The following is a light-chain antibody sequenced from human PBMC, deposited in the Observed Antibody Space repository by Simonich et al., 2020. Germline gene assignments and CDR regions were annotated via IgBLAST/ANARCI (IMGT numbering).Light chain of an antibody. J-gene: IGKJ2*01. CDR2: WES. CDR1: QSVLYSSNNKKY. CDR3: QQYYSTPYT. V-gene: IGKV4-1*01. Sequence: DIVMTQSPDSLAVSLGERATINCKSSQSVLYSSNNKKYLAWYQQKPGQPPKLLLYWESTRESGVPDRFSGSGSGTDLTPTISSLQAEDVAVYYCQQYYSTPYTFGQGTKLEIK.